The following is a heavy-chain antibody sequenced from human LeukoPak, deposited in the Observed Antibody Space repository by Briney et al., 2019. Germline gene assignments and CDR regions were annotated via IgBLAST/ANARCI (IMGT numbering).Heavy chain of an antibody. D-gene: IGHD5-18*01. CDR3: ARRATGLLVEGPYYYYMDV. CDR1: GYSFTSYW. J-gene: IGHJ6*03. V-gene: IGHV5-51*01. Sequence: GESLKISCKGSGYSFTSYWIGWVRQMPGKGLEWMGIIYPGDSDTRHSPSFQGQVTISADKSISTAYLQWSSLKASDTAMYYCARRATGLLVEGPYYYYMDVWGKGTTVTVSS. CDR2: IYPGDSDT.